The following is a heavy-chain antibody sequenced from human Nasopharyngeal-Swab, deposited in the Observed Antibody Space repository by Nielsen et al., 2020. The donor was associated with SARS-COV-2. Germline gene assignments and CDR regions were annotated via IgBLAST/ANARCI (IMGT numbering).Heavy chain of an antibody. CDR2: IKQDGSEK. Sequence: WIRPPPGPGLEWVSNIKQDGSEKYYVDSVKGRFTISRDNSKNTLYLQMNSLRAEETAVYYCAKGPHHYYGSGCYYPAFDIWGQGTMVTVSS. CDR3: AKGPHHYYGSGCYYPAFDI. D-gene: IGHD3-10*01. V-gene: IGHV3-7*01. J-gene: IGHJ3*02.